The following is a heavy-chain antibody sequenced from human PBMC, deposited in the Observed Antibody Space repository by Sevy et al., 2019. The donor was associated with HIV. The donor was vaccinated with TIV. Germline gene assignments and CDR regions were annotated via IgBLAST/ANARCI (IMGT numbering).Heavy chain of an antibody. V-gene: IGHV1-18*01. CDR3: ARAYCSGGSCYSLAY. D-gene: IGHD2-15*01. J-gene: IGHJ4*02. Sequence: ASVKVSCKASGYTFTSYRVSWVRQAPGQGLEWMGWISAHNSDTHYTQKFQGRVTMTTDTPTSTAYMDLRSLRSDDTAVYYCARAYCSGGSCYSLAYWGQGTLVTVSS. CDR2: ISAHNSDT. CDR1: GYTFTSYR.